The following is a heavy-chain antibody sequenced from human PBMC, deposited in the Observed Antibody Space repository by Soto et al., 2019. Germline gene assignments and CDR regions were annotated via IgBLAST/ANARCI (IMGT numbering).Heavy chain of an antibody. Sequence: SETLSLTSTVSGGYISSSIYYWGWIRQPPGKGLEWIGSIYYSGSTYYNPSLKSRVTISVDTSKNQFSLKLSSVTAADTAVYYCARQRANLNGFDPWGQGTLVTVSS. CDR1: GGYISSSIYY. CDR3: ARQRANLNGFDP. J-gene: IGHJ5*02. CDR2: IYYSGST. V-gene: IGHV4-39*01.